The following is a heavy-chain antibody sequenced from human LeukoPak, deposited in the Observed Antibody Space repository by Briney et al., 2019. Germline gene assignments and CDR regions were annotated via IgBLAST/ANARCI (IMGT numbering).Heavy chain of an antibody. CDR2: IWYDGSNK. CDR3: ARESGNGYSSGWYPYYYYGMDV. J-gene: IGHJ6*02. V-gene: IGHV3-33*01. Sequence: GGSLRLSCAASGFTFSSYGMHWVRQAPGKGLEWVAVIWYDGSNKYYADSVKGRFTISRDNSKNTLYLQMNSLRAEDTAVYYCARESGNGYSSGWYPYYYYGMDVWGQGTTVTVSS. CDR1: GFTFSSYG. D-gene: IGHD6-19*01.